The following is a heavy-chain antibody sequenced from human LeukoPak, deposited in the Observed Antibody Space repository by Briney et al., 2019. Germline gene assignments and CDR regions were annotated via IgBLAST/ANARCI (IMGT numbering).Heavy chain of an antibody. CDR1: GGSFINYG. J-gene: IGHJ6*04. CDR2: IIPMSGTT. D-gene: IGHD3-10*01. CDR3: ARDAGTLYYDSGSYYNGAGGGMDV. V-gene: IGHV1-69*01. Sequence: GASVKVSCKTSGGSFINYGISWVRQAPGQGLEWMGGIIPMSGTTNYAQKFQGRVAISADVSTSTSYMELSSLRSEDTAMYYCARDAGTLYYDSGSYYNGAGGGMDVWGKGTTVTVSS.